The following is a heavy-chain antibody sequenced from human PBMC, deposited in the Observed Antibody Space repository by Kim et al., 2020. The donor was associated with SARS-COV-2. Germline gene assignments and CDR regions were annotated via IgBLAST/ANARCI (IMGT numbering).Heavy chain of an antibody. V-gene: IGHV5-51*01. CDR2: IYPGDSDT. J-gene: IGHJ4*02. CDR1: GYSFTSYW. CDR3: ARLPLYYYDSSGSYYFDY. Sequence: GASLKISCKGSGYSFTSYWIGWVRQMPGKGLEWMGIIYPGDSDTRYSPSFQGQVTISADKSISTAYLQWSSLKASDTAMYYCARLPLYYYDSSGSYYFDYWGQGTLVTVSS. D-gene: IGHD3-22*01.